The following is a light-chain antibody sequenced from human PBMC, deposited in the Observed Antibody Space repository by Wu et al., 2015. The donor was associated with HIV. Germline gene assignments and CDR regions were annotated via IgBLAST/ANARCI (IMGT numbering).Light chain of an antibody. J-gene: IGKJ2*01. CDR1: QSINTW. CDR3: QKYNRYPYT. Sequence: DIQVTQSPSTLSASIGDRVTITCRASQSINTWLAWYQQKPGSAPKLLIYAASTLQSGVPSRFSGSGSGTEFTLSISSLQPDDVATYYCQKYNRYPYTFGLGDQAGDRT. CDR2: AAS. V-gene: IGKV1-5*03.